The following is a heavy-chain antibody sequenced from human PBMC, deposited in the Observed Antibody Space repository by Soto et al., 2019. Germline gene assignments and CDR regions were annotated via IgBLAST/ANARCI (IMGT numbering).Heavy chain of an antibody. D-gene: IGHD2-2*01. CDR3: AKDDCSSTSCYAVLDY. J-gene: IGHJ4*02. Sequence: GGSLRLSCAASGFPFSSYAMSWVRQAPGKGLEWVSAISGSGGSTYYADSVKGRFTISRDNSKNTLYLQMNSLRAEDTAVYYCAKDDCSSTSCYAVLDYWGQGTLVTVSS. V-gene: IGHV3-23*01. CDR2: ISGSGGST. CDR1: GFPFSSYA.